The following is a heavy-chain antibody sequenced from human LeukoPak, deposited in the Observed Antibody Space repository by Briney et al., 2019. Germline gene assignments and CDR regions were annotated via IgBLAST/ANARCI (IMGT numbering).Heavy chain of an antibody. V-gene: IGHV3-23*01. Sequence: PGGSLRLSCAASGFTFSSYAMGWVRQAPGKGLEWVSALSGGGGGTYYADSVKGRFTISRDNSKNTLYLQMNSLRAEDPAVYYCAKDSDIVVVPALTYDHWGQGTLVIVSS. CDR1: GFTFSSYA. CDR3: AKDSDIVVVPALTYDH. D-gene: IGHD2-2*01. J-gene: IGHJ4*02. CDR2: LSGGGGGT.